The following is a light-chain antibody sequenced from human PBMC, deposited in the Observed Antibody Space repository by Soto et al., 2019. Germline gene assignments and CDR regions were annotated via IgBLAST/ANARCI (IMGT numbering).Light chain of an antibody. Sequence: DIQMTQSPSSLSASVGDRVTITCRASQGIRNDLHWFQQKPGKAPTRLIYAASSLQSGVPSRFSGSESGTEFTLTISSLQPEDVATYYCLQHNSFPWTFGQGTKVEIK. CDR2: AAS. V-gene: IGKV1-17*01. J-gene: IGKJ1*01. CDR1: QGIRND. CDR3: LQHNSFPWT.